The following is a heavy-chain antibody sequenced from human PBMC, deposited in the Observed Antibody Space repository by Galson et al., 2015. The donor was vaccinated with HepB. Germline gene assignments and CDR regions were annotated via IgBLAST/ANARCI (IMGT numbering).Heavy chain of an antibody. J-gene: IGHJ4*02. CDR1: GGSLGSGGYY. Sequence: TLSLTCTVSGGSLGSGGYYWSWIRQHPGKGLGWIGYTHYSGSTYYNSSLRGRLTILEGMSKNQFSLKLSSVTAADTAIYYCARVSEDNYGSFDYWGQGTLVIDSS. CDR3: ARVSEDNYGSFDY. V-gene: IGHV4-31*03. D-gene: IGHD3-10*01. CDR2: THYSGST.